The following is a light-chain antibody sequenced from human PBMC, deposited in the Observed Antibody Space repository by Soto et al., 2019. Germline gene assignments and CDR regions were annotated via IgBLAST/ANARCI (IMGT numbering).Light chain of an antibody. J-gene: IGLJ3*02. CDR1: TSNIGNSY. CDR3: SAWDDSLSGWV. V-gene: IGLV1-47*01. Sequence: QSVLTQPPSASGTPGQRVTISCSGSTSNIGNSYLYWYQHLPGTAPKLLIYRNNQRPSGVPDRFSGSKSGTSASLAISGLLSEDEAEYYCSAWDDSLSGWVLGGGTKLTVL. CDR2: RNN.